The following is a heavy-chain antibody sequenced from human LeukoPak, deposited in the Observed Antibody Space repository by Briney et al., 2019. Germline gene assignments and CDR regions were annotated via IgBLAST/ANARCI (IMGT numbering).Heavy chain of an antibody. V-gene: IGHV4-4*09. CDR2: IYTSGST. CDR3: ASSITGTTLARDYYYMDA. J-gene: IGHJ6*03. CDR1: GGSISRYY. D-gene: IGHD1-7*01. Sequence: PSETLSLTCTVSGGSISRYYWSWIRQPPGKGLEWIGYIYTSGSTNYNPSLKSRVTISVDTSKNQFSLKLSSVTAADTAVYYCASSITGTTLARDYYYMDAWGKGTTVTVSS.